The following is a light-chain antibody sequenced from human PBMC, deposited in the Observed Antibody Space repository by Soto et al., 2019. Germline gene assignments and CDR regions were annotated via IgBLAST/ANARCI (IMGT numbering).Light chain of an antibody. Sequence: EIVLTQSPGTLSLSPGERATLACRASQSVSSSYLAWYQQKPGQAPRLLIYGASSRATGIPDRFSGSGSGTDFTLTFSRLEPEDLAVYYWQQYGSSPLFTFGPGTNVDIQ. CDR2: GAS. V-gene: IGKV3-20*01. CDR1: QSVSSSY. CDR3: QQYGSSPLFT. J-gene: IGKJ3*01.